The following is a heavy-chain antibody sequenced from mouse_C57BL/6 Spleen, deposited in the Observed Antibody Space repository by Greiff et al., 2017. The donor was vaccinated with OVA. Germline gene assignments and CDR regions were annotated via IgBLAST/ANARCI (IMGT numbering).Heavy chain of an antibody. D-gene: IGHD3-1*01. CDR1: GYTFTSYW. J-gene: IGHJ2*01. V-gene: IGHV1-69*01. Sequence: VKLQESGAELVMPGASVKLSCKASGYTFTSYWMHWVKQRPGQGLEWIGEIDPSDSYTNYNQKFKGKSTLTVDKSSSTAYMQLSSLTSEDSAVYYCARGLGNYFDYWGQGTTLTVSS. CDR2: IDPSDSYT. CDR3: ARGLGNYFDY.